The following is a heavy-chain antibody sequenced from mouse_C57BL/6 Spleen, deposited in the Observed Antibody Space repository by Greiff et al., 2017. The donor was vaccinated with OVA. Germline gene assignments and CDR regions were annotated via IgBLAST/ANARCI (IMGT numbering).Heavy chain of an antibody. CDR1: GYTFTSYW. CDR2: IDPSDSYT. D-gene: IGHD3-2*02. CDR3: ARGSSGYGSAY. V-gene: IGHV1-69*01. Sequence: QVQLQQPGAELVMPGASVKLPCKASGYTFTSYWMHWVKQRPGQGLEWIGEIDPSDSYTNYNQKFKGKSTLTVDKSSSTAYMQLSSLTSEDSAVYYCARGSSGYGSAYWGQGTLVTVSA. J-gene: IGHJ3*01.